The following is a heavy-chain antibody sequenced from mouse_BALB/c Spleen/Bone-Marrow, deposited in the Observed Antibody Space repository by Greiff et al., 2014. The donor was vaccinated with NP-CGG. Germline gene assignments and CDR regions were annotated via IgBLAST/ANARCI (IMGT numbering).Heavy chain of an antibody. CDR2: IYPGSGIT. V-gene: IGHV1-55*01. D-gene: IGHD4-1*02. CDR1: GYSFTSHW. Sequence: QVQLQQPGAELVKPGASVKMSCKASGYSFTSHWMHWVKQRPGQGLEWIGDIYPGSGITSYNEKFKSKATLTVDPSSSTAYMQLNSPTSEDSAVYYCAQLGQGYWGQGTTLTVSA. CDR3: AQLGQGY. J-gene: IGHJ2*01.